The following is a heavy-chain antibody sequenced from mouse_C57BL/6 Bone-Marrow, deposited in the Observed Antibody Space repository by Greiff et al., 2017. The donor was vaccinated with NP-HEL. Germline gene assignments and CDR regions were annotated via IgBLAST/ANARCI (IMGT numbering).Heavy chain of an antibody. Sequence: EVQLQQSGPGLVKPSQSLSLTCSVTGYSITSGYYWNWIRQFPGNKLEWMGYISYDGSNNYNPSLKNRISITRDTSKNQFFLKLNSVTTEDTATYYCAREGYYDYDAYYFDYWGQGTTLTVSS. V-gene: IGHV3-6*01. CDR1: GYSITSGYY. J-gene: IGHJ2*01. D-gene: IGHD2-4*01. CDR2: ISYDGSN. CDR3: AREGYYDYDAYYFDY.